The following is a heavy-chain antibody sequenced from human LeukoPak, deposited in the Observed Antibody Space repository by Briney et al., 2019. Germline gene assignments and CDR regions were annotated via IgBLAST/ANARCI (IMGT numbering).Heavy chain of an antibody. V-gene: IGHV1-46*01. CDR2: INPSGGSR. D-gene: IGHD5-12*01. Sequence: GASVKVFCKASGYTFTSCYMHWVRQAPGQGLGWMGIINPSGGSRSYAQKFQGRVTMTRDTSTSTVYMELSSLRSEDTAVYYCARGLGYSGYDCTPCYYYYYGMDVWGQGTTVTVSS. CDR1: GYTFTSCY. CDR3: ARGLGYSGYDCTPCYYYYYGMDV. J-gene: IGHJ6*02.